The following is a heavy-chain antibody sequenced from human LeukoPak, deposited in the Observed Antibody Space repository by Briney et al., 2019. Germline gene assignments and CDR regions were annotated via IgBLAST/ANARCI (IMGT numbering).Heavy chain of an antibody. J-gene: IGHJ6*03. D-gene: IGHD6-13*01. Sequence: SVKVSCKTSGGTFSSYAISWVRQAPGQGLEWMGGIIPIFGTANYAQKFQDRVTITADKSTSTAYMELGSLRSEDTAVYYCARVVGLTGYSSSWYSGYYYYMDVWGKGTTVTVSS. V-gene: IGHV1-69*06. CDR2: IIPIFGTA. CDR1: GGTFSSYA. CDR3: ARVVGLTGYSSSWYSGYYYYMDV.